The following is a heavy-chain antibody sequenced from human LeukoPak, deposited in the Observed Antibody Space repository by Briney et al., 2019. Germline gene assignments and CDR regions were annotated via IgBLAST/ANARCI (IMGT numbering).Heavy chain of an antibody. CDR2: IYNNGAT. V-gene: IGHV3-66*01. CDR3: ARDPPDY. J-gene: IGHJ4*02. Sequence: GGSLRLSCAASGFTVSSNYMSWVRQAPGKGLEWVSIIYNNGATYYADSVKGRFTISRDNAKNSLYLQMNSLRAEDTGVYYCARDPPDYWGQGILVTVSP. CDR1: GFTVSSNY.